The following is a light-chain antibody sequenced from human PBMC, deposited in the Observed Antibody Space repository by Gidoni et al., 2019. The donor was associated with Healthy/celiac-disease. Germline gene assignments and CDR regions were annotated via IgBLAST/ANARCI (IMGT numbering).Light chain of an antibody. CDR2: RNN. CDR1: SNNVGNQG. Sequence: QAGLTQPPSVSKGLRPTATLTCTGNSNNVGNQGAAWLQQHQGHPPKLLSYRNNNRPSGISERFSASRSGNTASLTITGLQPEDEADYYCSAWDSSLSAGVFGGGTKLTVL. V-gene: IGLV10-54*04. J-gene: IGLJ2*01. CDR3: SAWDSSLSAGV.